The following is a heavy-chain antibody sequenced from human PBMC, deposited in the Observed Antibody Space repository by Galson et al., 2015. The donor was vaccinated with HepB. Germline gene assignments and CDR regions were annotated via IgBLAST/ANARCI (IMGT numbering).Heavy chain of an antibody. V-gene: IGHV3-23*01. CDR3: AKDSRVCCSGTSCFLLDS. D-gene: IGHD2-2*01. CDR1: GFSFGSYT. Sequence: SLRLSCAASGFSFGSYTMNWVRQAPGKGLEWVSGMSGTGDNTYYADSVRGRFTISRDNSKNTLYLHMSSLRAEDTAIYYCAKDSRVCCSGTSCFLLDSWGQGTLVTVSS. J-gene: IGHJ4*02. CDR2: MSGTGDNT.